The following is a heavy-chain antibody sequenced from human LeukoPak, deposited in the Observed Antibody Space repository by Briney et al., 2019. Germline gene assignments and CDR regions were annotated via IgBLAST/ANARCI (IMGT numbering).Heavy chain of an antibody. Sequence: PGGSLRLSCSASGFTFSNFWMTWVRQAPGKGLECLANISPDGREKYYLDSVKGRFTISRDNSKNSLYLQMSSLRAEDTAVYHCVRDLNRDSHWGQGTLVTVSS. CDR2: ISPDGREK. CDR3: VRDLNRDSH. D-gene: IGHD3-10*01. CDR1: GFTFSNFW. J-gene: IGHJ4*02. V-gene: IGHV3-7*01.